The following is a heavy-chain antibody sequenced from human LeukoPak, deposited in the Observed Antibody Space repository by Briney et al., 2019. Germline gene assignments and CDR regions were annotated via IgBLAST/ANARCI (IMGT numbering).Heavy chain of an antibody. J-gene: IGHJ6*03. CDR1: GFTFSSYW. CDR3: ARDGERCVYYYYCMDV. CDR2: IKQDGSEK. V-gene: IGHV3-7*01. Sequence: GGSLRLSCAASGFTFSSYWMRWVRQAPGKGLEWVANIKQDGSEKYYVDSVKGRFTISRDNAKNSLYLQMNSLRAEDTAVYYCARDGERCVYYYYCMDVWGKGTTVTVSS. D-gene: IGHD2-21*01.